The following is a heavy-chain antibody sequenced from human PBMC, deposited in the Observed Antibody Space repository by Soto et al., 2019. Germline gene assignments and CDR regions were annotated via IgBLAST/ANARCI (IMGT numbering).Heavy chain of an antibody. D-gene: IGHD5-18*01. Sequence: SVQVSCTASGYPFSSYAISWVRQAPGQGLEWMGGIIPIFGTANYAQKFQGRVTITADESTSTAYMELSSLRSEDTAVYYCASLDTLVTTSDAFESWGQGTMVTVS. CDR1: GYPFSSYA. CDR3: ASLDTLVTTSDAFES. CDR2: IIPIFGTA. J-gene: IGHJ3*02. V-gene: IGHV1-69*01.